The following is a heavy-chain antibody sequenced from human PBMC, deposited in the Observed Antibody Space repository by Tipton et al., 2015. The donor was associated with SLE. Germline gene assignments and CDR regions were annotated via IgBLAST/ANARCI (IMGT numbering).Heavy chain of an antibody. V-gene: IGHV4-31*03. D-gene: IGHD1-26*01. CDR1: GGSISSGGYY. Sequence: TLSLTCTVSGGSISSGGYYWSWIRQHPGKGLEWIGYIYYSGSTYYNPSLKSRVTISIDTSKNQFSLKLSSVTAADTAVYYCARLPRWELQWVFDYWGQGTLVTVSS. CDR3: ARLPRWELQWVFDY. J-gene: IGHJ4*02. CDR2: IYYSGST.